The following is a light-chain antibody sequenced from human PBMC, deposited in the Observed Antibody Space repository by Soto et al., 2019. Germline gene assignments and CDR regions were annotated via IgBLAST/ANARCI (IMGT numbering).Light chain of an antibody. CDR3: QSWGTGIVV. Sequence: QSVLTQSPSASASLGASVKLTCTLSSGHSSYAIAWHQQQPEKGPRYLMKLNSDGSHSKGDGIPDRFSGSSSGAERYLTIPSLQSEDAAGYYCQSWGTGIVVFGGGTKVTGL. CDR2: LNSDGSH. CDR1: SGHSSYA. V-gene: IGLV4-69*01. J-gene: IGLJ2*01.